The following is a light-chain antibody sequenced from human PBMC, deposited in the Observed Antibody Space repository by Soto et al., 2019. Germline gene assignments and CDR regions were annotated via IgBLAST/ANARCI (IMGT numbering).Light chain of an antibody. CDR1: QSISSY. CDR2: AAS. V-gene: IGKV1-39*01. J-gene: IGKJ1*01. Sequence: DIQMTQSPSSLSASVGDRVTITCRASQSISSYLNWYQQKPGKAPKLLIYAASSLQSGVPSRFSGSGSGTDFTLTISSLQPEDFATYYCEQSYSNQSRTSGQGTKVDIK. CDR3: EQSYSNQSRT.